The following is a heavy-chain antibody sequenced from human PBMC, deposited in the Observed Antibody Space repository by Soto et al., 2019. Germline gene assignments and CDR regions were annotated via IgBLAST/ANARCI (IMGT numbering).Heavy chain of an antibody. D-gene: IGHD6-19*01. CDR2: ISTYNGDT. V-gene: IGHV1-18*01. CDR3: AREAGAFDY. CDR1: GYTFTRSG. Sequence: GASVKVSCKASGYTFTRSGISWVRQAPGQGLEWMGWISTYNGDTNYAQTFQGRVTMTTDTSTSTAYMELRSLRSDDTAVYYCAREAGAFDYWGQGTLVTVSS. J-gene: IGHJ4*02.